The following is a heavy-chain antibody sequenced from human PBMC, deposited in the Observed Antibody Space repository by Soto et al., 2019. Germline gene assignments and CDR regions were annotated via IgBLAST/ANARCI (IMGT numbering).Heavy chain of an antibody. CDR3: ANYFGPGLGRFDY. V-gene: IGHV3-23*01. CDR1: GFSIGGYA. Sequence: EVQLLESGGGLVQPGGSLRLSCAASGFSIGGYAMNWVRQAPEKGLEWVSAISGSAGTTYYADSVKGRFTVSRDNSKNTLYLQRNSLRANDTAVYYCANYFGPGLGRFDYWGPGTLVTVSS. CDR2: ISGSAGTT. D-gene: IGHD1-1*01. J-gene: IGHJ4*02.